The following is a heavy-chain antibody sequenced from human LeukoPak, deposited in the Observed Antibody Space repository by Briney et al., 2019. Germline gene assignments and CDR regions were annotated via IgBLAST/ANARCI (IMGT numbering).Heavy chain of an antibody. CDR3: AKMTFRRIAAAGIDY. CDR1: GFTFSSYA. J-gene: IGHJ4*02. D-gene: IGHD6-13*01. Sequence: GGSLRLSCAASGFTFSSYAMSWVRQAPGKGLEWVSAISGSGGSTYYADSVKGRFTISRDNSKNTLYLQMNSLRAEDTAVYYCAKMTFRRIAAAGIDYWGQGTLVTVSS. CDR2: ISGSGGST. V-gene: IGHV3-23*01.